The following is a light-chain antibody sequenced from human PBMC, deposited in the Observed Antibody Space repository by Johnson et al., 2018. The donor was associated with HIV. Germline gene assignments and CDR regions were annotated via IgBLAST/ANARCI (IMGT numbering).Light chain of an antibody. J-gene: IGLJ1*01. V-gene: IGLV1-51*02. CDR3: ATCDTSLSV. CDR2: ETT. Sequence: QSVLTQPPSVSAAPGQNVTISCSGSSSNIGNNYISWYQQLPGTAPKLLIYETTKRPSGIPDRFSGSRSGTSATLGITGLQTGDEADYYCATCDTSLSVFGTGTKVTGL. CDR1: SSNIGNNY.